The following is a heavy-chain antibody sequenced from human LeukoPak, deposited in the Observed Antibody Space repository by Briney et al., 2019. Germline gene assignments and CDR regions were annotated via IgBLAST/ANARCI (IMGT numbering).Heavy chain of an antibody. CDR3: ARDRGQQWLWWFDP. D-gene: IGHD6-19*01. V-gene: IGHV4-4*07. CDR2: IYTSGRT. J-gene: IGHJ5*02. CDR1: GGTISSYY. Sequence: PSETLSLTCTVSGGTISSYYWSWIRQPAGKGLEWIGRIYTSGRTNYSPSLKSRVTMSVDTSKNQFSLKLSSVTAADTAVYYCARDRGQQWLWWFDPWGQGTLVTVSS.